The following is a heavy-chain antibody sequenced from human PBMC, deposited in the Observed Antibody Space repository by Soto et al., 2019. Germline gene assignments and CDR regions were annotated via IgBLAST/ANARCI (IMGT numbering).Heavy chain of an antibody. Sequence: PGESLKISCKGSGYKFIDYWIGWVRQVPGKGLEWMGSIYPGDFDIKYGPSFHGQVTISADKSITTVYLHWSGLKASDTGIYYRARAFGGEYYDRRSWYSAYWGKGTQVTVSS. V-gene: IGHV5-51*01. CDR2: IYPGDFDI. CDR1: GYKFIDYW. CDR3: ARAFGGEYYDRRSWYSAY. J-gene: IGHJ4*02. D-gene: IGHD3-16*01.